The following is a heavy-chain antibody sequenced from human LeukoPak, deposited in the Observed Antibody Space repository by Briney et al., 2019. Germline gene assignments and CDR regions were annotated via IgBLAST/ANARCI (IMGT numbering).Heavy chain of an antibody. V-gene: IGHV3-23*01. CDR2: ISTSGGSS. CDR3: AIMHPYYDGSGYWVQ. D-gene: IGHD3-22*01. Sequence: PGGSLRLSCAASGFTFSSCAMSWVRQAPGKGLEWVSGISTSGGSSSYADSVKGRFTISRDNPKNTMYMQMNSLRAEDTALYYCAIMHPYYDGSGYWVQWGQGTLVTVSS. J-gene: IGHJ4*02. CDR1: GFTFSSCA.